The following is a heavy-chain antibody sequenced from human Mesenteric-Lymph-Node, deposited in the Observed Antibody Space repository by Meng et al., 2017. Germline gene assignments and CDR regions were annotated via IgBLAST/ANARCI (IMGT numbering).Heavy chain of an antibody. CDR1: GFTFDDYG. V-gene: IGHV3-20*04. CDR3: AREGSLKLRYFDWLSHDAFDI. D-gene: IGHD3-9*01. Sequence: GESLKISCAASGFTFDDYGMSWVRQAPGKGLEWVSGINWNGGSTGYADSVKGRFTISRDNAKNSLYLQMNSLRAEDTALYYCAREGSLKLRYFDWLSHDAFDIWGQGTRVTVSS. J-gene: IGHJ3*02. CDR2: INWNGGST.